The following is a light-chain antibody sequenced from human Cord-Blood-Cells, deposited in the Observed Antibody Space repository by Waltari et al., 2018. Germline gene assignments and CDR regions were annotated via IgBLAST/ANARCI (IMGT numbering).Light chain of an antibody. V-gene: IGKV3-20*01. CDR2: GAS. J-gene: IGKJ4*01. Sequence: EIVLTQSPGTLSLSPGERATLSCRASQSVSSSYLAWYQQKPGQAPRLLIYGASSRATGIPDRVSGSGSGTDFTLTISRLEPEDFAVYYCQQYGSSPPLTFGGGTKGEIK. CDR1: QSVSSSY. CDR3: QQYGSSPPLT.